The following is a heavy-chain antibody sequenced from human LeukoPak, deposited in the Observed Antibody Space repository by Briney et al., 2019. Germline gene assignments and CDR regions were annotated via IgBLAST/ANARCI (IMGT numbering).Heavy chain of an antibody. Sequence: GTSLRLSCAASGFPFSSFGFHWVRQAPGKGLEWVAVIWHDGSKKYYADSVKGRFTISRDDSRSTLYLQMNSLRVEDTAVYYCARDLGSCNLGTAHFDCWGQGTLVTVPS. CDR2: IWHDGSKK. CDR3: ARDLGSCNLGTAHFDC. J-gene: IGHJ4*02. V-gene: IGHV3-33*08. D-gene: IGHD1-26*01. CDR1: GFPFSSFG.